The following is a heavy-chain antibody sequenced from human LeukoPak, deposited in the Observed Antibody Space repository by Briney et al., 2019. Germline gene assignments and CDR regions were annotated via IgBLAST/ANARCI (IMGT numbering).Heavy chain of an antibody. J-gene: IGHJ4*02. V-gene: IGHV3-30-3*01. CDR3: ARDSSYYGSGIDY. CDR1: GFTFSSYA. CDR2: ISYDGSNK. Sequence: GGSLRLSCAASGFTFSSYAMHWVRQAPGKGLEWVAVISYDGSNKYYADSVKGRFTISRDNSKNTLYLQMNSLRAEDTAVYYCARDSSYYGSGIDYWGQGTLVTVSS. D-gene: IGHD3-10*01.